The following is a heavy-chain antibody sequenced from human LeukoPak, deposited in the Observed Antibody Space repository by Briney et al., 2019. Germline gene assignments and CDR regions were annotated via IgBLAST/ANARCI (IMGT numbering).Heavy chain of an antibody. D-gene: IGHD3-22*01. CDR2: IHYSGTT. V-gene: IGHV4-59*01. Sequence: SETLSLTCTVSGGSINNYYWSWIRQPPGKGLEWIGYIHYSGTTNYNPSLKSRVTISVDTSKNQFSLKLSSVTAADTAVYYCARGGWNKFDYWGQGTLVTVSS. CDR1: GGSINNYY. J-gene: IGHJ4*02. CDR3: ARGGWNKFDY.